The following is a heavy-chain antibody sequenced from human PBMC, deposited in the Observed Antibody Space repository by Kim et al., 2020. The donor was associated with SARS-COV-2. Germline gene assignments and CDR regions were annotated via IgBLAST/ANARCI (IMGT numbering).Heavy chain of an antibody. CDR1: GYSFTSYW. V-gene: IGHV5-51*01. Sequence: GESLKISCKGSGYSFTSYWIGWVRQMPGKGLEWMGIIYPGDSDTRYSPSFQGQVTISADKSISTAYLQWSSLKASDTAMYYCARRRTHRIQLWLPFDYWGQGTLVTVSS. J-gene: IGHJ4*02. D-gene: IGHD5-18*01. CDR3: ARRRTHRIQLWLPFDY. CDR2: IYPGDSDT.